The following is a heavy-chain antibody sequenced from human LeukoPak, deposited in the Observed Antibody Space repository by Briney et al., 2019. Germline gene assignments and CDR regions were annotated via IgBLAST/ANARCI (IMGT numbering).Heavy chain of an antibody. D-gene: IGHD6-19*01. CDR3: ARDGPYSSGWFDY. V-gene: IGHV4-59*01. CDR2: IYYSGST. J-gene: IGHJ4*02. CDR1: GGSISSYY. Sequence: PSETLSLTCTVSGGSISSYYLSWIRQPPGKGLEWIGYIYYSGSTNYNPSLKSRVTISVDTSKNQFSLKLSSVTAADTAVYYCARDGPYSSGWFDYWGQGTLVTVSS.